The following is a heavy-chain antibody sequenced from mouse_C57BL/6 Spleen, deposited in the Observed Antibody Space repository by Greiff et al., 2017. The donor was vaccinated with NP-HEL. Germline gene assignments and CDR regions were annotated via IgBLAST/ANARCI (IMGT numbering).Heavy chain of an antibody. V-gene: IGHV1-82*01. D-gene: IGHD1-1*01. CDR2: IYPGDGDT. Sequence: VQLQQSGPELVKPGASVKISCKASGYAFSSSWMNWVKQRPGKGLEWIGRIYPGDGDTNYNGKFKGKATLTADKSSSTAYMQLSSLTSEDSAVYFCAGLLLRDFDYWGQGTTLTVSS. J-gene: IGHJ2*01. CDR3: AGLLLRDFDY. CDR1: GYAFSSSW.